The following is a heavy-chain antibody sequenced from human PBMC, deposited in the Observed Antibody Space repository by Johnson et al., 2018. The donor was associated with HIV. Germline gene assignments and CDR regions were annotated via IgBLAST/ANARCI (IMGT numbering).Heavy chain of an antibody. V-gene: IGHV3-23*04. J-gene: IGHJ3*02. Sequence: VQLVESGGVLVQPGGSLTLSCAASGFTFINYAMSWVRQAPGKGLDWVSGIRGDTDTVYNADSVKGRFTISRDNAKNSLYLQMNSLRAEDTAVYYCASSSSSWTSDPDDAFDIWGQGTMVTVSS. CDR1: GFTFINYA. D-gene: IGHD6-13*01. CDR2: IRGDTDTV. CDR3: ASSSSSWTSDPDDAFDI.